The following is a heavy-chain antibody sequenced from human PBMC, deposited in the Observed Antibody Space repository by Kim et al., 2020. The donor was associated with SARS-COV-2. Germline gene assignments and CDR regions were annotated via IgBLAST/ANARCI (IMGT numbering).Heavy chain of an antibody. J-gene: IGHJ4*02. V-gene: IGHV1-3*01. D-gene: IGHD2-15*01. CDR3: ARGYCSGGSCYSY. Sequence: YSQKFQSRVTITRDTSASTAYMELSSLRSEDTAVYYCARGYCSGGSCYSYWGQGTLVTVSS.